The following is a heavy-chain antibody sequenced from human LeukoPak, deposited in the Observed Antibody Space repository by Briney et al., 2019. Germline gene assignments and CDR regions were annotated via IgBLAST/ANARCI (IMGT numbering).Heavy chain of an antibody. J-gene: IGHJ4*02. CDR3: ASDVVVVVAATMGGDSPVY. V-gene: IGHV3-21*01. CDR1: GFTVSSYI. CDR2: ISSSSSYI. D-gene: IGHD2-15*01. Sequence: GGSLSLFCAASGFTVSSYIMNWVRQAPGKGLEWVSSISSSSSYIYYADSVKGRFTISRDNAMNSLYLQMNSLRAEDTAVYYCASDVVVVVAATMGGDSPVYWGQGTLVTVSS.